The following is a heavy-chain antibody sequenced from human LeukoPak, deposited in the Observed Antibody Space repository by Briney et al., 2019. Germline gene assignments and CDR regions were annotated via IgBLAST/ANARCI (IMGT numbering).Heavy chain of an antibody. D-gene: IGHD3-10*01. CDR2: IHRDGSST. V-gene: IGHV3-74*01. CDR3: VRSLTYYYGSGNFDY. J-gene: IGHJ4*02. Sequence: GGSLRLSCAASGFTFSSYWMHWVRQAPGKGLVWVSRIHRDGSSTSYADSVKGRFTISRDNAKNTLYLQMNSLRAEDTAVYYCVRSLTYYYGSGNFDYWGQGTLVTVSS. CDR1: GFTFSSYW.